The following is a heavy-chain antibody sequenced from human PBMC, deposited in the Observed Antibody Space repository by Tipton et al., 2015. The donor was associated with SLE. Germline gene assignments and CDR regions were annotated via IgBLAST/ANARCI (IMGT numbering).Heavy chain of an antibody. J-gene: IGHJ4*02. Sequence: TLSLTCAVYGGSFSGYYWSWIRQPPGKGLEWIGEINHSGSTNYNPSLKSRVTISVDTSKNQFSLKLSSMTAADTAVYYCAIGVSVDYWGQGSLVTVSS. CDR2: INHSGST. CDR3: AIGVSVDY. CDR1: GGSFSGYY. V-gene: IGHV4-34*01. D-gene: IGHD3-10*01.